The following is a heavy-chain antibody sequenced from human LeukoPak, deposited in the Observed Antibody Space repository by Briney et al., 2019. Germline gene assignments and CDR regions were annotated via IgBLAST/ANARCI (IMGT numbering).Heavy chain of an antibody. CDR2: IYYSGST. Sequence: SQTLSLTCTVSGGSISSGDYYWSWIRQPPGKGLEWIGYIYYSGSTYYNPSLKSQVTISVDTSKNQFSLKLSSVTAADTAVYYCARVFPGCSGGSCYRGFDPWGQGTLVTVSS. D-gene: IGHD2-15*01. CDR3: ARVFPGCSGGSCYRGFDP. CDR1: GGSISSGDYY. V-gene: IGHV4-30-4*01. J-gene: IGHJ5*02.